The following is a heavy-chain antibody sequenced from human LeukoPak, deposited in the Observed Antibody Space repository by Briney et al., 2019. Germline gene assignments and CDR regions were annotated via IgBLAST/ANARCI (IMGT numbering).Heavy chain of an antibody. J-gene: IGHJ4*02. CDR1: VYTFTGYY. CDR3: ARVYSIRSFDY. V-gene: IGHV1-2*02. D-gene: IGHD2-15*01. Sequence: ASVNVSCKSSVYTFTGYYMHWVRQAPGQGLEWMGWINPNSGDTNYAQKFQGRVTITRDTSINTAYMELTRLTSDDTPVYYCARVYSIRSFDYWGQGTMVSVSS. CDR2: INPNSGDT.